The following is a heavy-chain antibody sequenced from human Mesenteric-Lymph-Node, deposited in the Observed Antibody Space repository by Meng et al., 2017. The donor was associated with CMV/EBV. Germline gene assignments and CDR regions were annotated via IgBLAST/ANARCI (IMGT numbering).Heavy chain of an antibody. V-gene: IGHV3-73*01. CDR3: ARCGMAVPGGGY. D-gene: IGHD6-13*01. CDR2: IRGKANTYAT. Sequence: GESLKISCAASGFTFSGSAMHWVRQASGKGLEWVGLIRGKANTYATAYAASMKGRFTISRDDSKNTAYLQMNSLRAEDTAVYYCARCGMAVPGGGYWGQGTLVTVSS. CDR1: GFTFSGSA. J-gene: IGHJ4*02.